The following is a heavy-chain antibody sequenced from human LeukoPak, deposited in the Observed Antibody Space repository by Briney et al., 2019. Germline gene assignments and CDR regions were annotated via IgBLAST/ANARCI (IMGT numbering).Heavy chain of an antibody. D-gene: IGHD1-14*01. CDR2: FYTSGST. J-gene: IGHJ4*02. V-gene: IGHV4-4*07. Sequence: SETLSLTCTVSGGSISTYYWSWIRQPAGKGLEWIGRFYTSGSTNYNPSLKSRVTMSMDTSKNQFSLKLTSVTAADTAVYYCARDSDGKDGIYGGFDYWGQGTLVTVSS. CDR3: ARDSDGKDGIYGGFDY. CDR1: GGSISTYY.